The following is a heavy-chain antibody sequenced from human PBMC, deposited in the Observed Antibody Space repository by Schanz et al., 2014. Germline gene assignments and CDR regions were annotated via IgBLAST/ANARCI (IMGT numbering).Heavy chain of an antibody. J-gene: IGHJ4*02. CDR1: GFSFVDAW. V-gene: IGHV3-30*18. CDR2: ISYDGSNQ. CDR3: AKEESPPSLVDY. Sequence: VQVVESGGGLVQPGGSLRLSCAASGFSFVDAWMSWVRQAPGKGLEWVAAISYDGSNQYYTDSVKGRFTVSRDNSKNTVYLQMNSLRAEDTAVYYCAKEESPPSLVDYWGQGTLVTVSS.